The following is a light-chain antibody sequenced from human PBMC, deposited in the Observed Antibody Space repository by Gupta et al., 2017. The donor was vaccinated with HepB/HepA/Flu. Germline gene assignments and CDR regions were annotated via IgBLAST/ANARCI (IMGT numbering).Light chain of an antibody. CDR3: QQSDSPHFT. CDR1: QHINYD. CDR2: NTF. V-gene: IGKV1-39*01. Sequence: IQMTQFPSSLSASIGDRVTVTCRAGQHINYDLNWYQQKPGKAPDLLIYNTFTLQSGVPSRFSGNGSGTEFTLTIRRLQPEDFATYYCQQSDSPHFTFGRGT. J-gene: IGKJ4*01.